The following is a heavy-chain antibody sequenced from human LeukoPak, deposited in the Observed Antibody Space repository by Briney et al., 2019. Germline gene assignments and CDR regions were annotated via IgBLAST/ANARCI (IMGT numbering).Heavy chain of an antibody. Sequence: GESLKISCQVAGYIFTHYWIGWVRQMPGKGLESMGIIYPADSDTTYSPSFQGQVTISADKSISTVYLQWSSLKASDTALYYCARQSRDGSKTRGYYFDYWGQGTLVTVSS. CDR1: GYIFTHYW. D-gene: IGHD3-10*01. CDR3: ARQSRDGSKTRGYYFDY. J-gene: IGHJ4*02. V-gene: IGHV5-51*01. CDR2: IYPADSDT.